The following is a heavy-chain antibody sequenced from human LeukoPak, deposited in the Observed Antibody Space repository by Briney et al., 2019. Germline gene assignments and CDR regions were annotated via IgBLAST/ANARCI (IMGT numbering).Heavy chain of an antibody. V-gene: IGHV3-48*01. CDR3: ARDPHSLDY. J-gene: IGHJ4*02. CDR1: GFSFSSYS. CDR2: IRSSSSTI. Sequence: QAGGSLRLSCVASGFSFSSYSMNWVRQAAGKGLEWVSYIRSSSSTIYYADSVKGRFTISRDNAKNSLYLQMNSLRVEHTAVYYCARDPHSLDYWGQGTLVTVSS.